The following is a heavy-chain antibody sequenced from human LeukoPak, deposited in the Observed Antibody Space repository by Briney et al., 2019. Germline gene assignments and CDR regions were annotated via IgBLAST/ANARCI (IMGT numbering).Heavy chain of an antibody. V-gene: IGHV4-39*01. CDR1: GGSISSSSYY. J-gene: IGHJ5*02. Sequence: SETLSLTCTVSGGSISSSSYYWGWIRQPPGKGLEWIGSIYYSGSTYYNPSLKSRVTISVDTSKNQFSLKLSSVTAADTAVYYCAKYSSGSGWFDPWGQGTLVTVSS. D-gene: IGHD6-19*01. CDR2: IYYSGST. CDR3: AKYSSGSGWFDP.